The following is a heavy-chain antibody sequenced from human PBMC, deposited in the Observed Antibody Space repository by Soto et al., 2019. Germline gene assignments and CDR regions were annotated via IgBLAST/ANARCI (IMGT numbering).Heavy chain of an antibody. Sequence: QVQLVQSGAEVKKPGASVKVSCKASGYTFTSWDVYWVRQAAGKGLEWMGYMNTRSGNTCYEQKFQGRVIMTRDTSISTVYMELSSLTSYDTAVYYCTASSWTGSGLDFWGQGTPVTVAS. J-gene: IGHJ4*01. CDR1: GYTFTSWD. V-gene: IGHV1-8*01. CDR2: MNTRSGNT. CDR3: TASSWTGSGLDF. D-gene: IGHD6-13*01.